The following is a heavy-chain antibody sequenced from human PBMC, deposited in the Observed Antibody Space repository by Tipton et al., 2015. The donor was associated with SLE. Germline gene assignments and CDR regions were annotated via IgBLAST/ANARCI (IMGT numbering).Heavy chain of an antibody. CDR3: AGPYYYDSSGYYGVHAFDI. J-gene: IGHJ3*02. Sequence: TLSLTCTVSGGSISSYYWSWLRQPPGQGLEWIGYFYYSGSTNYNPSLKSRVTISVDTSKNQFSLKLSSVTAADTAVYYCAGPYYYDSSGYYGVHAFDIWGQGTMVTVSS. D-gene: IGHD3-22*01. V-gene: IGHV4-59*01. CDR1: GGSISSYY. CDR2: FYYSGST.